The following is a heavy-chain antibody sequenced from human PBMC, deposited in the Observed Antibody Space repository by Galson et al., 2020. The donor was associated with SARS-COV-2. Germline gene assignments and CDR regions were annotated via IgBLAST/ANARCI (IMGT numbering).Heavy chain of an antibody. CDR2: ITYSGNT. Sequence: RQPPGKGLEWIGYITYSGNTKYNPSLKSRVTISVDTSKNQFSLKLSSVTAADTAVYFCSRVESVGYYDNSGYYPFYYFDYWGQGSLVTVSS. CDR3: SRVESVGYYDNSGYYPFYYFDY. V-gene: IGHV4-59*01. J-gene: IGHJ4*02. D-gene: IGHD3-22*01.